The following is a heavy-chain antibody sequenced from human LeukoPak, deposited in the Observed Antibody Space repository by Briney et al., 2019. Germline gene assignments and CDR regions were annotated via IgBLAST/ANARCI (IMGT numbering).Heavy chain of an antibody. CDR3: VRKVYYYMDV. V-gene: IGHV3-23*01. CDR1: GFTVSSNY. CDR2: ISPSGDST. Sequence: GGSLRLSCAASGFTVSSNYMSWVRQAPGKGLEWVSYISPSGDSTVYAESVKGQFTISRDNSKNMLYLQMDSLRAEDTAIYYCVRKVYYYMDVWGKGTTVTVSS. J-gene: IGHJ6*03.